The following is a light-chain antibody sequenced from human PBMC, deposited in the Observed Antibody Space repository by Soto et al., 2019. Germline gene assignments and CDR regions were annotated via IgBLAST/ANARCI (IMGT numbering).Light chain of an antibody. V-gene: IGLV2-8*01. J-gene: IGLJ2*01. CDR3: TSYAGSNIPVV. CDR1: SSDVGGYNF. Sequence: QSALTQPPSASGSPGQSVTISCTGTSSDVGGYNFVSWYQQHPGKAPKLMIYEVTKRPSGVPDRFSGSKSGNTASLTVSGLQAKDEADYYCTSYAGSNIPVVFGGGTKLTVL. CDR2: EVT.